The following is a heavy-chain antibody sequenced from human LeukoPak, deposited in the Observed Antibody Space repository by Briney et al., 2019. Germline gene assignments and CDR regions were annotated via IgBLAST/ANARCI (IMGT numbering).Heavy chain of an antibody. Sequence: GASVKVSCKASGSTFTSYGISWVRQAPGQGLEWMGWISAYNGNTNYAQKLQGRVTMTRYTSISTAYMELSRLRSDDTAVYYCARDNDGSGFFDYWGQGTLVTVSS. CDR2: ISAYNGNT. J-gene: IGHJ4*02. CDR1: GSTFTSYG. V-gene: IGHV1-18*01. D-gene: IGHD3-10*01. CDR3: ARDNDGSGFFDY.